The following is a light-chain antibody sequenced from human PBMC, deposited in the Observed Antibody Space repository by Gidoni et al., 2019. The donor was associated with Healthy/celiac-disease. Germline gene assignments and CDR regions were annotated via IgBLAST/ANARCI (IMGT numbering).Light chain of an antibody. CDR2: DAS. CDR1: QVVSSY. J-gene: IGKJ5*01. Sequence: VLPHPPTTLSLSPGERAPPSCRASQVVSSYLAWYQQKPGQAPRSLIYDASNRSTGIPARCSGSGCGTNDTLTISSREPEDVAVYYCHQRSNWPPITFGQGTRVEIK. CDR3: HQRSNWPPIT. V-gene: IGKV3-11*01.